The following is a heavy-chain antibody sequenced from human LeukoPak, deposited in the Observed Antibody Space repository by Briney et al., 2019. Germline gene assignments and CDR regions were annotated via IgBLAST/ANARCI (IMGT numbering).Heavy chain of an antibody. Sequence: GGSLRLSCAASGFSFSSYWMSWVRQAPGKGPEWVANIKQDGGEKKYVDSLKGRFTISRDNAKNSLFLQVNSLRVEDTAVYYCTRAITIGGITIPFDLWGRGTLVTVSS. J-gene: IGHJ2*01. CDR2: IKQDGGEK. CDR3: TRAITIGGITIPFDL. V-gene: IGHV3-7*01. D-gene: IGHD3-3*01. CDR1: GFSFSSYW.